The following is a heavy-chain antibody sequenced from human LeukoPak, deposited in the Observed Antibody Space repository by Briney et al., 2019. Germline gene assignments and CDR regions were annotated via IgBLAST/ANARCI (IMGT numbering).Heavy chain of an antibody. CDR3: ARVLSLSGSYSFDY. CDR2: INPNSGGT. V-gene: IGHV1-2*02. Sequence: ASVKVSCKASGYSFTTFAMNWVRQAPGQGLEWMGWINPNSGGTNYAQKFQGRVTMTRDTSISTAYMELSRLRSDDTAVYYCARVLSLSGSYSFDYWGQGTLVTVSS. CDR1: GYSFTTFA. J-gene: IGHJ4*02. D-gene: IGHD3-10*01.